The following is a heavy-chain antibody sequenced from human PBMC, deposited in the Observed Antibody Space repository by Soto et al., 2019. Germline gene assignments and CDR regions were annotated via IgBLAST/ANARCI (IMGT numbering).Heavy chain of an antibody. Sequence: EVQLVESGGGLVQPGGSLRTSCVASGFPGTEIFMKWVRPAPGEGVEWGSVIYNEFTDYADSVRGRFSISTDSSKNALYLQMNSLRAEDSAVYYCVREPRYCSGGSCSIMGDAFDIWGQGTMVTVSS. D-gene: IGHD2-15*01. CDR3: VREPRYCSGGSCSIMGDAFDI. V-gene: IGHV3-66*01. CDR1: GFPGTEIF. CDR2: IYNEFT. J-gene: IGHJ3*02.